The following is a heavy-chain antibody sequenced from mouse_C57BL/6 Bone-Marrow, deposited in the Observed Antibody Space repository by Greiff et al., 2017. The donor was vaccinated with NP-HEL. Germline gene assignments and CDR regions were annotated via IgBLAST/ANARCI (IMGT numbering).Heavy chain of an antibody. CDR3: ARMVTRYWYFDV. CDR2: IYIGTGYT. CDR1: GYTFTSYG. Sequence: EVQLQQSGAELVRPGSSVKMSCKTSGYTFTSYGINWVKQRPGQGLEWIGYIYIGTGYTEYNEKFKGKATLTSDTSSSTAYMQLSSLTSEDSAIYFCARMVTRYWYFDVWGTGTTVTVSS. V-gene: IGHV1-58*01. J-gene: IGHJ1*03. D-gene: IGHD2-2*01.